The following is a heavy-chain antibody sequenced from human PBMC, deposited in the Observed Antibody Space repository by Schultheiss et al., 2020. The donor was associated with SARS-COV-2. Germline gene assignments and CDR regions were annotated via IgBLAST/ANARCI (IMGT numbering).Heavy chain of an antibody. V-gene: IGHV3-21*01. J-gene: IGHJ4*02. CDR2: ISGSGGST. Sequence: GGSLRLSCAASGFTFSSYSMNWVRQAPGKGLEWVSAISGSGGSTYYADSVKGRFTISRDNAKNSLYLQMNSLRAEDTAVYYCARDDTATYFDYWGQGTLVTVSS. CDR3: ARDDTATYFDY. CDR1: GFTFSSYS.